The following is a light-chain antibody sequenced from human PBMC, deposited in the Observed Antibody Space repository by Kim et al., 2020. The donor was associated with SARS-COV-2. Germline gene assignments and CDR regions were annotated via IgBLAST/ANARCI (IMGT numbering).Light chain of an antibody. J-gene: IGKJ4*01. Sequence: ATLSVSPGERATLSCRASQSVSSNLAWYQQKPGQAPRLLIYGASTRATGIPARFSGSGSGTEFTLTISSLQSEDFAVYYCQHPGTFGGGTKVDIK. V-gene: IGKV3-15*01. CDR3: QHPGT. CDR1: QSVSSN. CDR2: GAS.